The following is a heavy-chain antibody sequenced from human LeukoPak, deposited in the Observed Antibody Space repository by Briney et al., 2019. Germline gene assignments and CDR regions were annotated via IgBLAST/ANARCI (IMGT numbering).Heavy chain of an antibody. CDR1: GFTFSSYA. Sequence: GGSLRLSCAASGFTFSSYAMSWVRQAPGKGLEWVSAISGSGGSTYYADSVKGRFTISRDNSKNTLYLQMNSLRAEDTAVYYCAKTDIVVVPAAPVTDYWGQGTLVTVSS. D-gene: IGHD2-2*01. J-gene: IGHJ4*02. CDR2: ISGSGGST. CDR3: AKTDIVVVPAAPVTDY. V-gene: IGHV3-23*01.